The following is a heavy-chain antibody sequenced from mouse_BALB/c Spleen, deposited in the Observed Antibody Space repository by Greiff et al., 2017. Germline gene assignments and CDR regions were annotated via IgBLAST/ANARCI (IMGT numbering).Heavy chain of an antibody. J-gene: IGHJ4*01. CDR2: INPYNGDT. CDR3: ARAYYGSTMDY. CDR1: GYSFTGYF. V-gene: IGHV1-20*02. Sequence: VQLKESGPELVKPGASVKISCKASGYSFTGYFMNWVMQSHGKSLEWIGRINPYNGDTFYNQKFQGKATLTVDKSSSTAHMELRSLASEDSAVYYCARAYYGSTMDYWGQGTSVTVSS. D-gene: IGHD1-1*01.